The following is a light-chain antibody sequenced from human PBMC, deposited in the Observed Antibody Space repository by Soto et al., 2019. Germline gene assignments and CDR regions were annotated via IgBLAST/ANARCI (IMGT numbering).Light chain of an antibody. CDR2: DVS. V-gene: IGKV3-15*01. CDR3: QQYNNWPFP. Sequence: EIGMTQSAAALSVSPGERATLSCRAGQGVTTNFAWYQQKSGQSPRLLIYDVSIRATGVPARFSGTGSETDFTLTISRLQSEDSAVYFCQQYNNWPFPFGQGTRLEI. CDR1: QGVTTN. J-gene: IGKJ5*01.